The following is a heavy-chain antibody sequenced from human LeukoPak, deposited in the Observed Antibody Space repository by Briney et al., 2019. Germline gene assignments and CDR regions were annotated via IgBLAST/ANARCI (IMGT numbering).Heavy chain of an antibody. D-gene: IGHD5-18*01. Sequence: ASVTVSCTASGGTFSSYAISWVRQAPGQGLEWMGGIIPIFGTANYAQKFQGRVTITADESTSTAYMELSSLRSEDTAVYYCARVRAAPDTYYYYYYGMDVWGQGTTVTVSS. J-gene: IGHJ6*02. V-gene: IGHV1-69*13. CDR3: ARVRAAPDTYYYYYYGMDV. CDR2: IIPIFGTA. CDR1: GGTFSSYA.